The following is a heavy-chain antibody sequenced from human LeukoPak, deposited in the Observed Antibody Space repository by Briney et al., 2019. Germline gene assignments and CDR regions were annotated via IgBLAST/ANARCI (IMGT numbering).Heavy chain of an antibody. J-gene: IGHJ6*02. Sequence: EASVKVSCKASGYTFTGYYMHWVRQAPGQGLEWMGWINPNSGGTNYAQKFQGRVTMTRDTSISTAYMELSRLRSDDTAVYYCARGPDYGSGSYYNYYYYGMDVWGQGTTVTVSS. CDR1: GYTFTGYY. D-gene: IGHD3-10*01. V-gene: IGHV1-2*02. CDR2: INPNSGGT. CDR3: ARGPDYGSGSYYNYYYYGMDV.